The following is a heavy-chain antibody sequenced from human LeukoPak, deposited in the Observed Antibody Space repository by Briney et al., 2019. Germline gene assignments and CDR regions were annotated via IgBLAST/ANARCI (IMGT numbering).Heavy chain of an antibody. V-gene: IGHV3-23*01. CDR1: GFTFGSYA. CDR2: ISGSGGST. Sequence: GSLSLSCAASGFTFGSYAMSWVRQAPGKGLEWVSAISGSGGSTYYADSVKGRFTISRDNSKNTLYLQMSSLRAEDTAVYYCTTDLRYYYDSSDYWGQGTLVTVSS. J-gene: IGHJ4*02. CDR3: TTDLRYYYDSSDY. D-gene: IGHD3-22*01.